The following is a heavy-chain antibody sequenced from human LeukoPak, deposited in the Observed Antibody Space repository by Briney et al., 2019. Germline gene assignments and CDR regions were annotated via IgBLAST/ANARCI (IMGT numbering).Heavy chain of an antibody. D-gene: IGHD2-15*01. CDR1: GGSISSYY. CDR2: IYYSGST. Sequence: SETLSLTCTVSGGSISSYYWSWIRQPPGKGLEWIGYIYYSGSTNYNPSLKSRVTISVDTSKNQFSLKLSSVTAADTAVYYCARAGPRGYCSGGSCYRSQGWYFDLWGCGTLVTVSS. V-gene: IGHV4-59*01. CDR3: ARAGPRGYCSGGSCYRSQGWYFDL. J-gene: IGHJ2*01.